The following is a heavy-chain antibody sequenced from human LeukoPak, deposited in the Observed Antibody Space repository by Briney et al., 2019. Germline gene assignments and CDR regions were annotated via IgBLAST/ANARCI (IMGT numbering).Heavy chain of an antibody. CDR1: GFTFSSHS. D-gene: IGHD3-22*01. CDR2: ISSSSSTI. Sequence: GGSLRLSCAASGFTFSSHSMNWVRQAPGKGLEWVSYISSSSSTIYYADPVKGRFTISRDNAKNSLYLQMNSLRAEDTAVYYCARGAYYYEDWGQGTLVTVSS. J-gene: IGHJ4*02. CDR3: ARGAYYYED. V-gene: IGHV3-48*01.